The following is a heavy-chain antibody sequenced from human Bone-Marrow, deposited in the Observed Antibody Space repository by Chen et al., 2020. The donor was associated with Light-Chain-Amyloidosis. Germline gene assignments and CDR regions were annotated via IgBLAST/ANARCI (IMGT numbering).Heavy chain of an antibody. D-gene: IGHD5-12*01. J-gene: IGHJ4*02. CDR2: IYPDDSDA. Sequence: EVQLEQSGPEVKKPGESLKISCKGPGYTFPNYWIGWVRQMPGKGLEWMGVIYPDDSDARYSPSFEGQVTISADKSITTAYLQWRSLKASDTAMYYCARRRDGYNFDCWGQGTLVTVSS. V-gene: IGHV5-51*01. CDR3: ARRRDGYNFDC. CDR1: GYTFPNYW.